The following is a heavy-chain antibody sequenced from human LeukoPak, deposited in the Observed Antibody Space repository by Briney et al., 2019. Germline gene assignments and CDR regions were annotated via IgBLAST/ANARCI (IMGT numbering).Heavy chain of an antibody. Sequence: ASVKVPCKASGYTFTGYGISWVRQAPGQGLEWMGWISAYNGNTNYAQKLQGRVTMTTDTSTSTAYMELRSLRSDDTAVYYCARSSGHYYYYYMDVWGKGTTVTVSS. CDR3: ARSSGHYYYYYMDV. CDR1: GYTFTGYG. J-gene: IGHJ6*03. CDR2: ISAYNGNT. D-gene: IGHD2-15*01. V-gene: IGHV1-18*01.